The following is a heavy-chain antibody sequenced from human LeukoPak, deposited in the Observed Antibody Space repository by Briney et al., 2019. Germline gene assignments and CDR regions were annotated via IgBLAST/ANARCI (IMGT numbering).Heavy chain of an antibody. CDR3: AAVGYSGYDPPFDY. CDR1: GGSISSYY. Sequence: SETLSLTCTVSGGSISSYYWSWIRQPPGKGPEWIGYIYYSGSTNYNPSLKSRVTISVDTSKNQFSLKLSSVTAADTAVYYCAAVGYSGYDPPFDYWGQGTLVTVSS. V-gene: IGHV4-59*01. D-gene: IGHD5-12*01. J-gene: IGHJ4*02. CDR2: IYYSGST.